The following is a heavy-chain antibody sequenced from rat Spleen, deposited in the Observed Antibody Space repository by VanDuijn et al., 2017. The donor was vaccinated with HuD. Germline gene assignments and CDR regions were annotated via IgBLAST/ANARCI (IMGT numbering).Heavy chain of an antibody. CDR3: ARHGSSNYGWYFDY. D-gene: IGHD1-11*01. J-gene: IGHJ2*01. CDR2: ILYDGTTT. CDR1: GFSLSNYG. Sequence: VQLKESGPGLVKPSLTLSLTCTVSGFSLSNYGVIWVRQTPKKGLEWVATILYDGTTTYYRDSVKGRFTISRDDAESTLYLQLDSLTSEDTATYYCARHGSSNYGWYFDYWGQGVRVTVSS. V-gene: IGHV5-17*01.